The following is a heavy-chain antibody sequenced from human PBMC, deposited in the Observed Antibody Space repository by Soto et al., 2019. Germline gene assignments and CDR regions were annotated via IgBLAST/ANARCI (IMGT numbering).Heavy chain of an antibody. CDR2: ITSGGTT. CDR3: ARVLYATWSSFDY. V-gene: IGHV3-48*03. J-gene: IGHJ4*02. Sequence: EVQLVESGGGLEQPGGSLRLSCTASGFTFSSYEMTWVRQAPGKGLEWISYITSGGTTYYADSAKGRFTISRDTAKNSLYLHLNSLTAEDTAIYYFARVLYATWSSFDYWGQGTLVTVSS. D-gene: IGHD1-26*01. CDR1: GFTFSSYE.